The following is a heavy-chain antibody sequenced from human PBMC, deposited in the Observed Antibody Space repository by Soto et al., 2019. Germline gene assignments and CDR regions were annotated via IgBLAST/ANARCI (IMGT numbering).Heavy chain of an antibody. Sequence: PGGSLRLSCAASGITFSSYWMSWVRQAPGKGLEWVANIKQDGSEKYYVDSVKGRFTISRDNAKNSLYLQMNSLRAEDTAVYYCARSRITMIVVESFDYWGQGTLVTVSS. J-gene: IGHJ4*02. V-gene: IGHV3-7*01. CDR3: ARSRITMIVVESFDY. CDR2: IKQDGSEK. CDR1: GITFSSYW. D-gene: IGHD3-22*01.